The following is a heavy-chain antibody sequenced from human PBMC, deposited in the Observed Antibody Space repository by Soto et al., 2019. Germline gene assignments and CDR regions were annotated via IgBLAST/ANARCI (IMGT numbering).Heavy chain of an antibody. V-gene: IGHV3-7*01. CDR1: GFTFSSYW. J-gene: IGHJ2*01. CDR2: IKQDGSKK. CDR3: AKRVWYFEL. Sequence: EVQLVESGGGLVQPGGSLRLSCAASGFTFSSYWMTWVRQAPGKGLEWVANIKQDGSKKYYVDSVKGRFTISRDNAKNSLYLEMNSLRAEDTAVYYCAKRVWYFELWGRGTLVTVSS.